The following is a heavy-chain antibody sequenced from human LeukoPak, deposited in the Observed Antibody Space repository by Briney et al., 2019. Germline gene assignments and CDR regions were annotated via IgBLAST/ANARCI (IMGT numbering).Heavy chain of an antibody. Sequence: ASVKFSCKASGGTFSSYAISWVRQAPGQGLEWMGGIIPIFGTANYAQKFQGRVTITADESTSTAYMELSSLRSEDTAVYYCARALVPYQLLGGDAFDIWGQGTMVTVSS. D-gene: IGHD2-2*01. CDR2: IIPIFGTA. CDR1: GGTFSSYA. V-gene: IGHV1-69*13. J-gene: IGHJ3*02. CDR3: ARALVPYQLLGGDAFDI.